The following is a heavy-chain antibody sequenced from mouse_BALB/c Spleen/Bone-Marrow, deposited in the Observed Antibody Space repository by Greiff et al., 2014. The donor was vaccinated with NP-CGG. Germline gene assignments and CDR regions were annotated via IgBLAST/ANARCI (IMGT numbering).Heavy chain of an antibody. CDR1: GFNIKDYY. CDR3: NRGRFTTNAY. V-gene: IGHV14-4*02. D-gene: IGHD2-12*01. CDR2: IDPENGDI. J-gene: IGHJ3*01. Sequence: EVKLQQSGAELVRSGASVRLSCTASGFNIKDYYMHWVKQRPELGLEWIGWIDPENGDIVIAPQLQGKATMTADPSSSTAYLQLNSLTSEDTAVYYSNRGRFTTNAYWGQGTLVTVSA.